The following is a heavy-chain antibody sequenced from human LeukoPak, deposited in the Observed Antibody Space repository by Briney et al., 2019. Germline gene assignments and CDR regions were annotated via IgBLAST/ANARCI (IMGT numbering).Heavy chain of an antibody. CDR1: GFTFSRNA. D-gene: IGHD7-27*01. J-gene: IGHJ4*02. V-gene: IGHV3-23*01. CDR2: ISGSGSDT. CDR3: AKDPWGSRGYFDY. Sequence: GESLKISCAASGFTFSRNAMIWVRQAPGKGLEWVSAISGSGSDTYYADSVKGRFTISRDNSKNTVYLRMNSLRAEDTAIYYCAKDPWGSRGYFDYWGQGTLVTVSS.